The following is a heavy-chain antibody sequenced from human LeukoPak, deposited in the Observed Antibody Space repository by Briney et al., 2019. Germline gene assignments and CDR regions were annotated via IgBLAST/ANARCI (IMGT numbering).Heavy chain of an antibody. V-gene: IGHV1-2*02. CDR2: INPNSGGT. CDR1: GGTFSSYA. Sequence: ASVKVSCKASGGTFSSYAISWVRQAPGQGLEWMGWINPNSGGTNYAQKFQGRVTMTRDTSISTAYMELSRLRSDDTAVYYCAREKRKGSTAAGYWGQGTLVTVSS. J-gene: IGHJ4*02. CDR3: AREKRKGSTAAGY. D-gene: IGHD6-13*01.